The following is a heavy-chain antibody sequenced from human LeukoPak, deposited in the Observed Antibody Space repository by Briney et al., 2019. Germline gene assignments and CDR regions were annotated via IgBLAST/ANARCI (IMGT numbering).Heavy chain of an antibody. CDR2: INTGNGNT. V-gene: IGHV1-3*04. J-gene: IGHJ4*02. Sequence: ASVKVSCKTSGYTFTSRDLHWVRLAPGPRLEWMGWINTGNGNTKYSQKFQDRVTITRDPSASTADMELSSLRSEDTAVYYCAGDRSAWRFYYFDYWGQGTLVTVSS. CDR3: AGDRSAWRFYYFDY. CDR1: GYTFTSRD. D-gene: IGHD3-3*01.